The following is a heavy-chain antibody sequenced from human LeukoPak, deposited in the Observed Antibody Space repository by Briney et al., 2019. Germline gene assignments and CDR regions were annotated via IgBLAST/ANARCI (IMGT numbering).Heavy chain of an antibody. CDR2: IYYSGST. D-gene: IGHD3-22*01. J-gene: IGHJ5*02. CDR3: TRLGYYDSSGYYPVWWFDP. V-gene: IGHV4-59*08. Sequence: SETLSLTCTVSGGSISSYYWSWIRQPPGKGLEWIGYIYYSGSTSYNPSLKSRVTISVDTSKNQFSLKLNSVTAADTAVYYCTRLGYYDSSGYYPVWWFDPWGQGTLVTVSS. CDR1: GGSISSYY.